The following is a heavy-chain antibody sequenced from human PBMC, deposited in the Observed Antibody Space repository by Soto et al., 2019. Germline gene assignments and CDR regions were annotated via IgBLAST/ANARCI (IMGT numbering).Heavy chain of an antibody. CDR1: GGSFSGYY. D-gene: IGHD3-10*01. Sequence: ETLSLTCAVYGGSFSGYYWSWIRQPPGKGLEWIGEINHSGSTNYNPSLKSRVTISVDTSKNQFSLKLSSVTAADTAVYYCARGGTMVRGVIYYYYYYGMDAWGQGTTVTVSS. V-gene: IGHV4-34*01. CDR3: ARGGTMVRGVIYYYYYYGMDA. CDR2: INHSGST. J-gene: IGHJ6*02.